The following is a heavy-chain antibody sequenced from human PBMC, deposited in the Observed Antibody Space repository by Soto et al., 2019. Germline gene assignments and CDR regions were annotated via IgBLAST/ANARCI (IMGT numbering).Heavy chain of an antibody. J-gene: IGHJ5*02. CDR1: GGSISSYY. Sequence: SETLSLTCTVSGGSISSYYWSWIRQPPGKGLEWIGYIYYSGSTNYNPSLKSRVTISVDTSKNQFSLKLSSVTAADTAVYYCAREGAGQQLNYYGDYVSSRGPGWFDPWGQGTLVTVSS. CDR2: IYYSGST. D-gene: IGHD4-17*01. CDR3: AREGAGQQLNYYGDYVSSRGPGWFDP. V-gene: IGHV4-59*01.